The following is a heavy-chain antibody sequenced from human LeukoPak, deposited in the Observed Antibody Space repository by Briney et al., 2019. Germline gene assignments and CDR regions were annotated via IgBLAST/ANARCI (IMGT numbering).Heavy chain of an antibody. J-gene: IGHJ4*02. CDR1: GITFSSYG. Sequence: PGGSLRLSCAASGITFSSYGMSWVRQAPGKGLEWVSSISSTGGTTYYADSVKGRFTISRDNSKNTLYLQMNSLRAEDTAVYYCAKGDRRYSYGTLDYWGQGTLVTVSS. D-gene: IGHD5-18*01. CDR2: ISSTGGTT. V-gene: IGHV3-23*01. CDR3: AKGDRRYSYGTLDY.